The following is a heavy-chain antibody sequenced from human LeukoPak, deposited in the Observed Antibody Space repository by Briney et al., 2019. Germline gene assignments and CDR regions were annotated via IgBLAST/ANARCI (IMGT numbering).Heavy chain of an antibody. CDR2: MNPNSGNT. J-gene: IGHJ2*01. CDR3: ARGRYCSSTSCLDFDL. CDR1: GYTFTSYD. D-gene: IGHD2-2*01. V-gene: IGHV1-8*03. Sequence: ASVKVSCKASGYTFTSYDINWVRQATGQGLEWMGWMNPNSGNTGYAQKFQGRVTITRNTSISTAYMELSSLRSEDTAVYYCARGRYCSSTSCLDFDLWARGTQVTVSS.